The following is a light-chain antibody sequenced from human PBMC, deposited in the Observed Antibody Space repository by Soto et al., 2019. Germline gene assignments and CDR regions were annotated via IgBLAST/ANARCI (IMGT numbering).Light chain of an antibody. V-gene: IGLV2-23*03. J-gene: IGLJ1*01. CDR1: SSDVGSYNL. CDR2: EGS. CDR3: CSYAGSSTLLYV. Sequence: QSVLTQPASVSGSPGQSITISCTGTSSDVGSYNLVSWYQQHPGKAPKLMIYEGSKRPSGVSNRFSGSKSGNTASLTISGLQAEYEADYYGCSYAGSSTLLYVFGTGTKVTVL.